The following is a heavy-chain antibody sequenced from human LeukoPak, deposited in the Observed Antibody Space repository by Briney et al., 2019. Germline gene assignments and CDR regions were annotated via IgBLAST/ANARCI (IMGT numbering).Heavy chain of an antibody. CDR2: ISSSGSTI. CDR3: LRSVSGSYGFFDY. Sequence: GGSLRLSCAASEFTFSSYEMNWVRQAPGKGLEWVSYISSSGSTIYYADSVKGRFTISRDNAKNTLYLQMNSLRAEDTAVYYCLRSVSGSYGFFDYWGQGTLVTVSS. CDR1: EFTFSSYE. D-gene: IGHD1-26*01. V-gene: IGHV3-48*03. J-gene: IGHJ4*02.